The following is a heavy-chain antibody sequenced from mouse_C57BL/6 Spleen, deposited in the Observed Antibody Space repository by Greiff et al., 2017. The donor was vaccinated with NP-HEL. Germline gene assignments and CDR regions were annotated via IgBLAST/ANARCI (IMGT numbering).Heavy chain of an antibody. J-gene: IGHJ2*01. CDR1: GYAFSSSW. CDR2: IDPGDGDT. CDR3: ARTAGVPYYFDY. D-gene: IGHD5-1*01. Sequence: QVQLKQPGPELVKPGASVKISCKASGYAFSSSWMNWVKQRPGQGLEWIGRIDPGDGDTNYNGKFKGKATLTADKSSSTAYMQLSSLTSEDSAVYFCARTAGVPYYFDYWGQGTTLTVSA. V-gene: IGHV1-82*01.